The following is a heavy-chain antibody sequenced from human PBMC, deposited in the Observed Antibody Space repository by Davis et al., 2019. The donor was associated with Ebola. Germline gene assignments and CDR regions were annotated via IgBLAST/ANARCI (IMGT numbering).Heavy chain of an antibody. J-gene: IGHJ4*02. CDR3: ARDRVRDDPNDY. CDR2: IIPIINKA. D-gene: IGHD3-10*01. Sequence: SVKVSCKASGYTFTNYYMHWVRQAPGQGLEWMGRIIPIINKAIYIQKFQGRVTITADKFTSTVYMEMSGLRSEDTAVYYCARDRVRDDPNDYWGQGTLVTVSS. V-gene: IGHV1-69*04. CDR1: GYTFTNYY.